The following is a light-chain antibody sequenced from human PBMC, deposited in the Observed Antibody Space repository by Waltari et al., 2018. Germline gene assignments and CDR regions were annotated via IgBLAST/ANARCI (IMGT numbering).Light chain of an antibody. Sequence: IQMTQSPSSLSASVGDRVTISCRASQSINNYLNWYQQKPGKAPKLLIHTTSSLQSGVPSRFSGIGSGTDFTLTISSLQPEDFATYYCQQRYSPPFTFGPGTKVDVK. V-gene: IGKV1-39*01. CDR1: QSINNY. CDR3: QQRYSPPFT. CDR2: TTS. J-gene: IGKJ3*01.